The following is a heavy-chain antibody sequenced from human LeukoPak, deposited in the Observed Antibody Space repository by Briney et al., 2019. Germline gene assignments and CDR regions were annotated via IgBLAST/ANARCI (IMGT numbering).Heavy chain of an antibody. CDR3: AKVSKLGCTGVSCYSAFDY. V-gene: IGHV1-2*06. Sequence: ASVEVSCKASGYTFTAYYIHWVRQAPGQGLEWMGRINPNSGGTDYPQTFQGRVTMTRDTSTSTVYMDLNRLTSDDTAVYYCAKVSKLGCTGVSCYSAFDYWGQGSLVTVSS. J-gene: IGHJ4*02. D-gene: IGHD2-8*02. CDR1: GYTFTAYY. CDR2: INPNSGGT.